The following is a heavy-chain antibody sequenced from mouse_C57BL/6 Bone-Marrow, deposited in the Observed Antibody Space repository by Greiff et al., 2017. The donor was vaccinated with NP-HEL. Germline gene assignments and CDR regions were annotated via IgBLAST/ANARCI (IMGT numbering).Heavy chain of an antibody. D-gene: IGHD2-2*01. CDR1: GYTFTDYY. CDR2: IYPGSGNT. V-gene: IGHV1-76*01. CDR3: ARSGTWGYDRAMDY. J-gene: IGHJ4*01. Sequence: VQLQQSGAELVRPGASVKLSCKASGYTFTDYYINWVKQRPGQGLEWIARIYPGSGNTYYNEKFKGKATLTAEKSSSTAYMQLSSLTSEDSAVYFCARSGTWGYDRAMDYWGQGTSVTVSS.